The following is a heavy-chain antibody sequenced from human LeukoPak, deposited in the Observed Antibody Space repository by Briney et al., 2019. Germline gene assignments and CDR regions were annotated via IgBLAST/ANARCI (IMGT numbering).Heavy chain of an antibody. J-gene: IGHJ5*02. D-gene: IGHD5-12*01. CDR3: ARAPKAHFIVATFSFDP. CDR1: GGSISSGDYY. CDR2: IYYTGST. V-gene: IGHV4-30-4*01. Sequence: SQTLSLTCTVSGGSISSGDYYWSWIRQPPGKGLEWIAYIYYTGSTYYNPSLKSRVAISVDTSKNQFSLKLSSVTAADTAVYYCARAPKAHFIVATFSFDPWGQGTLVTVSS.